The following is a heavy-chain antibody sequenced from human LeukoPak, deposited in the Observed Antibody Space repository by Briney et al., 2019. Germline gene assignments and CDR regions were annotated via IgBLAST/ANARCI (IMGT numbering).Heavy chain of an antibody. D-gene: IGHD3-22*01. Sequence: PSETLSLTCAVYGGSFSGYYWSWLRQPPGKGLEWIGEINHSGSTNYNPSLKSRVTISVDTSKNQFSLKLSSVTAADTAVYYCAREGYYDSSGYVDYWGQGTLVTVSS. V-gene: IGHV4-34*01. J-gene: IGHJ4*02. CDR1: GGSFSGYY. CDR2: INHSGST. CDR3: AREGYYDSSGYVDY.